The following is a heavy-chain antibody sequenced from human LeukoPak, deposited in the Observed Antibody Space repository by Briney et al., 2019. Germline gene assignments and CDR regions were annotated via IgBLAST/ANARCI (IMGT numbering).Heavy chain of an antibody. J-gene: IGHJ4*02. CDR2: RKEDGSQK. Sequence: GGSLRLSCGASGFTFSSYWMSWVRQAPGKGLEWVANRKEDGSQKYYVDSVKGRFTISRDNAKNSLYLQMDSLGAEDTAVYYCASGPRYCRSNICYEDYWGQGTLVTVSS. CDR3: ASGPRYCRSNICYEDY. V-gene: IGHV3-7*03. D-gene: IGHD2-2*01. CDR1: GFTFSSYW.